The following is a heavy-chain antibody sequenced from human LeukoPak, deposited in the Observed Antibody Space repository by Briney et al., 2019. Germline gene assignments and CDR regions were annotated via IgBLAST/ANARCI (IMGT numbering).Heavy chain of an antibody. V-gene: IGHV1-3*01. CDR2: INAGNGNT. CDR1: GYTFTSYA. CDR3: AREPYSSGWAAVDY. D-gene: IGHD6-19*01. Sequence: EASVKVSCKASGYTFTSYAMHRVRQAPGQRLEWMGWINAGNGNTKYSQKFQGRVTITRDTSASTAYMELSSLRSEDTAVYYCAREPYSSGWAAVDYWGQGTLVTVSS. J-gene: IGHJ4*02.